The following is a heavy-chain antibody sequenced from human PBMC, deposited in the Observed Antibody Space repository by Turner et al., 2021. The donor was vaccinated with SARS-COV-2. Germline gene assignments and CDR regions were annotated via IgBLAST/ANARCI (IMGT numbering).Heavy chain of an antibody. CDR1: GYTFTNYY. Sequence: QVQLVQSGAEVKKPGASVKVSCKASGYTFTNYYMQWVRQAPGQGLEWMGIINPSGGSTGYAQKFQGRVTMTRDTSTSTVYMEMSSLRSEDTAVYYCARVGGAFDIWGQGTMVTVSS. CDR2: INPSGGST. V-gene: IGHV1-46*01. CDR3: ARVGGAFDI. J-gene: IGHJ3*02.